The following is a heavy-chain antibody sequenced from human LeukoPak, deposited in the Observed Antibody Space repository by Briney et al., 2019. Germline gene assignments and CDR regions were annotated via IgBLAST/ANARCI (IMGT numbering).Heavy chain of an antibody. CDR2: ISYDGSNK. CDR1: GFTFSSYG. D-gene: IGHD5-18*01. J-gene: IGHJ4*02. CDR3: AKDEVYSYGAFDY. V-gene: IGHV3-30*18. Sequence: GGFLRLSCAASGFTFSSYGMHWVRQAPGKGLEWVAVISYDGSNKYYADSVKGRFTISRDNSKNTLYLQMNSLRAEDTAVYYCAKDEVYSYGAFDYWGQGTLVTVSS.